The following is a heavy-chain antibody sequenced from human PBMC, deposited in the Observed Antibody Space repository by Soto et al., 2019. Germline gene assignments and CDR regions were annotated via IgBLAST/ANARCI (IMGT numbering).Heavy chain of an antibody. V-gene: IGHV4-34*01. CDR3: ARGLPPSYYYGSGRYTYGMDV. J-gene: IGHJ6*02. CDR1: GGSFSGYY. Sequence: SETLSITCAVCGGSFSGYYWSWIRQPPGKGLEWIGEINHSGSTNYNPSLKSRVTISVDTSKNQFSLKLSSVTAADTAVYYCARGLPPSYYYGSGRYTYGMDVWGQGTTVTVSS. D-gene: IGHD3-10*01. CDR2: INHSGST.